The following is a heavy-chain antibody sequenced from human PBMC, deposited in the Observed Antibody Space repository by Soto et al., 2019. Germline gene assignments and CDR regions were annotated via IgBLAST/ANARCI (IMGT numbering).Heavy chain of an antibody. V-gene: IGHV1-69*13. D-gene: IGHD2-8*01. Sequence: SVKVSCKASGGTFSSYAISWVRQAPGQGLEWMGGIIPIFGTANYAQKFQGRVTITADESTSTAYMELSSLRSEDTAVYYCAKYDPYADYYGMDVWGQGTTVTVSS. CDR3: AKYDPYADYYGMDV. CDR1: GGTFSSYA. CDR2: IIPIFGTA. J-gene: IGHJ6*02.